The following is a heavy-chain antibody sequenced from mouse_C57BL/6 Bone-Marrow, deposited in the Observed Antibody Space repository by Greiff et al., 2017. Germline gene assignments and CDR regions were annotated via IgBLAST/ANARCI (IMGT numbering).Heavy chain of an antibody. D-gene: IGHD1-1*01. CDR1: GFTFTDYY. J-gene: IGHJ3*01. CDR3: ARFYGSSFPWFAY. Sequence: EVKLVESGGGLVQPGGSLSLSCAASGFTFTDYYMSWVRQPPGKALEWLGFIRNKAKGYTTEYSASVKGRFTISRDNSQSILYLQMNALRAEDSATYYCARFYGSSFPWFAYWGQGTLVTVSA. CDR2: IRNKAKGYTT. V-gene: IGHV7-3*01.